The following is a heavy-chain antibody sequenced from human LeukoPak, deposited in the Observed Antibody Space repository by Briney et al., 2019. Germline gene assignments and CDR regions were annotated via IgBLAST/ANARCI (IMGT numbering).Heavy chain of an antibody. J-gene: IGHJ4*02. CDR3: ARANYDYVWGSYRPLHYFDY. CDR1: GYTFTGYY. CDR2: INPNSGGT. V-gene: IGHV1-2*02. D-gene: IGHD3-16*02. Sequence: ASVKVSCKASGYTFTGYYMHWVRQAPGQGLEWMGWINPNSGGTNYAQKFQGRVTMTRDTSISTAYMELSRLRSDDTAVYYCARANYDYVWGSYRPLHYFDYWGQGTLVTVSS.